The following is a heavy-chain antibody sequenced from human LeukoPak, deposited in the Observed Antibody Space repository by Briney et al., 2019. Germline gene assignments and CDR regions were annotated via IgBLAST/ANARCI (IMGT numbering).Heavy chain of an antibody. CDR3: AKGGGGWSSFDS. J-gene: IGHJ4*02. Sequence: GGSLRLSCAASGFTFSSYARNWVRQAPGKGLEWVLGISGVDGKTYYADSVKGRFTISSDSSKNTLYLQMNSLRAEDTAVYYGAKGGGGWSSFDSGGQGARVTASS. CDR1: GFTFSSYA. V-gene: IGHV3-23*01. CDR2: ISGVDGKT. D-gene: IGHD4-23*01.